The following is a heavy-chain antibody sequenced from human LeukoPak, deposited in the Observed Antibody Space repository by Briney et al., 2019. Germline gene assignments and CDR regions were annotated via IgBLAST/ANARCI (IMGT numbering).Heavy chain of an antibody. V-gene: IGHV4-34*01. J-gene: IGHJ3*02. CDR1: GASVGSAGYY. CDR2: INHSGST. D-gene: IGHD3-16*02. CDR3: ARGLRYDYIWGSYRTRAFDI. Sequence: PSETLSLTCTVSGASVGSAGYYWSWIRQPPGKGLEWIGEINHSGSTNYNPSLKSRVTISVDTSKNQFSLKLSSVTAADTAVYYCARGLRYDYIWGSYRTRAFDIWGQGTMVTVSS.